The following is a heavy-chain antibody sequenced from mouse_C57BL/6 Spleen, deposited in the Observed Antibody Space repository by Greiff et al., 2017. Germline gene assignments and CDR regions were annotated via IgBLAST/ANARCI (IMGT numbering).Heavy chain of an antibody. V-gene: IGHV1-20*01. Sequence: EVKLVESGPELVKPGDSVKISCKASGYSFTGYFMNWVMRSHGKSLEWIGRINPYNGATFYNQKFKGKDTLTVDKSSSTAHMELRSLTSEDSAVYYCVYGPHFDYWGKGTTLTVAS. CDR3: VYGPHFDY. CDR2: INPYNGAT. J-gene: IGHJ2*01. D-gene: IGHD1-1*02. CDR1: GYSFTGYF.